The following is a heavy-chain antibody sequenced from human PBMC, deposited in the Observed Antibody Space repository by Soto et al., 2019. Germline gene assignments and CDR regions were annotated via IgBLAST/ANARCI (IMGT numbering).Heavy chain of an antibody. D-gene: IGHD5-18*01. J-gene: IGHJ6*02. CDR3: ARDGAWIQLWFLKIGYGMDV. V-gene: IGHV3-30-3*01. CDR1: GFTFSSYA. CDR2: ISYDGSNK. Sequence: GGSLRLSCAASGFTFSSYAMHWVRQAPGKGLEWVAVISYDGSNKYYADSVKGRFTISRDNSKNTLYLQMNSLRAEDTAVYYCARDGAWIQLWFLKIGYGMDVWGQGTTVTVSS.